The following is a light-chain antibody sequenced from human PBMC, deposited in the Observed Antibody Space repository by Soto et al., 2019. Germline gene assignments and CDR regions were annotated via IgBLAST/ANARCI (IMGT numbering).Light chain of an antibody. Sequence: DIQMTQSPSSLSASVGDRVTITCRASQSISSYLNWYQQKPGKAPKLLIYAASSLQSGVPSRFSGSGSGTDFTLTISSLQPEDFPTYYCQQRETFGQGTKVEIK. V-gene: IGKV1-39*01. J-gene: IGKJ1*01. CDR2: AAS. CDR1: QSISSY. CDR3: QQRET.